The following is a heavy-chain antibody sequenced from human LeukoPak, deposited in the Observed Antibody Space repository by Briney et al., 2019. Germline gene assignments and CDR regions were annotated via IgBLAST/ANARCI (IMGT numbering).Heavy chain of an antibody. CDR2: IKNDGTVK. J-gene: IGHJ3*02. CDR3: ARVSLLWFGNDAFDI. D-gene: IGHD3-10*01. CDR1: GFTFSYHW. Sequence: GGSLTLSCAASGFTFSYHWMTWVRQAPGKGLEWVANIKNDGTVKNYVDSVKGRFTISRDNAKNSLYLQMNSLRAEDTAVYYCARVSLLWFGNDAFDIWGQGTMVTVSS. V-gene: IGHV3-7*01.